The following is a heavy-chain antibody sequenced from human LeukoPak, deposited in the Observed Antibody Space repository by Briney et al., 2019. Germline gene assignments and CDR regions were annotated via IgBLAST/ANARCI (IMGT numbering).Heavy chain of an antibody. CDR3: ARDSPRDGYNF. CDR1: GFTFSSYS. Sequence: PGTSLRLSCAASGFTFSSYSMNWVRQAPGKGLEWVSSISSSSSYIYYADSVKGRFTISRDNAKNSLYLQMNSLRAEDTAVYYCARDSPRDGYNFWGQGTLVTVSS. D-gene: IGHD5-24*01. J-gene: IGHJ4*02. CDR2: ISSSSSYI. V-gene: IGHV3-21*01.